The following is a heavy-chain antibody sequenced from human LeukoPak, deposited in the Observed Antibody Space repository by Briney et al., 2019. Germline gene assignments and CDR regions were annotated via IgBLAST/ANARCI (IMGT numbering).Heavy chain of an antibody. CDR2: ISYDGHNT. J-gene: IGHJ4*02. V-gene: IGHV3-74*01. D-gene: IGHD1-14*01. CDR1: EITLSDYW. CDR3: GILTLSPG. Sequence: GGSLRLSCAASEITLSDYWIHWVRQAPGKGLVWVSRISYDGHNTNYADSVKGRFTISRDTAKNTLYLQMNSLRVDDTAVYYCGILTLSPGWGQGTLVTVSS.